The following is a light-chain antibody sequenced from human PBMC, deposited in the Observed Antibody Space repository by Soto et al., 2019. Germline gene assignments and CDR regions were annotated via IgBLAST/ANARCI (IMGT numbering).Light chain of an antibody. CDR3: QLYGSSPPELT. CDR1: QSVRSY. CDR2: GAS. Sequence: EIVMTQSPATLSVSPGERATLSCGASQSVRSYLAWYQQKPGQAPRLLMFGASSRATGIPDRFSGSGSGTDFTLTISRLEPEDFAVYYCQLYGSSPPELTFGGGTKVDIK. V-gene: IGKV3-20*01. J-gene: IGKJ4*01.